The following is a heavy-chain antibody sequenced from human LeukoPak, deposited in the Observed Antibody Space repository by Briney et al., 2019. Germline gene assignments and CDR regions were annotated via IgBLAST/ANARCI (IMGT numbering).Heavy chain of an antibody. J-gene: IGHJ4*02. D-gene: IGHD6-19*01. CDR3: ANLYSSGWYMFDY. Sequence: GGSLRLSCAASGFTFSSYAMSWVRQAPGKGLEWVSAISGSGGSTYYADSVKGRFTISRDNSKNTLYLQMNSLRAEDTAAYYCANLYSSGWYMFDYWGQGTLVTVSS. CDR2: ISGSGGST. CDR1: GFTFSSYA. V-gene: IGHV3-23*01.